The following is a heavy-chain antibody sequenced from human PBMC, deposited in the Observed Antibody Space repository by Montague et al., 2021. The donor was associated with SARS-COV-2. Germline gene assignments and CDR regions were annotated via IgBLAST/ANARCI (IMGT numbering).Heavy chain of an antibody. CDR2: ISYNGRNK. CDR3: AREPKPVGYSYGYTFFDY. J-gene: IGHJ4*02. V-gene: IGHV3-30*03. Sequence: SLRLSCAASGFTFSSYALHWVRQAPGKGPGWVAVISYNGRNKQFGDSVKGRATISRDNSKNTLYPQVDSLRTDDTAVYYCAREPKPVGYSYGYTFFDYWGQGTLVTVSS. D-gene: IGHD5-18*01. CDR1: GFTFSSYA.